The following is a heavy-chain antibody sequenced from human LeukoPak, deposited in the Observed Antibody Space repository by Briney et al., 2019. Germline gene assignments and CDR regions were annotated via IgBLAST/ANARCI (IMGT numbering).Heavy chain of an antibody. D-gene: IGHD5-18*01. Sequence: PSETLSLTCTVSGGSISGYYWNWIRQPPGKGLEWIGYIYYSGTTNYNPSLKSRVAISVDTSKNQFSLKLSSVTAADTAVYYCASSGRYSYGRYYFDYWGQGTLVTVSS. CDR2: IYYSGTT. CDR1: GGSISGYY. V-gene: IGHV4-59*12. CDR3: ASSGRYSYGRYYFDY. J-gene: IGHJ4*02.